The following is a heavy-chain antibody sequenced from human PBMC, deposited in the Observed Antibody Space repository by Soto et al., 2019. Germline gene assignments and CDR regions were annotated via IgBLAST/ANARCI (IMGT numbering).Heavy chain of an antibody. Sequence: SETLSLTCTVSGGSISSYYWSWIRQPPGKGLEWIGYIYYSGSTNYNPSLKSRVTISVDTSKNQFSLKLSSVTAADTAVYYCARTYYYDSSGYYTYDYYYYGMDVWGQGTTVTVSS. V-gene: IGHV4-59*01. CDR3: ARTYYYDSSGYYTYDYYYYGMDV. J-gene: IGHJ6*02. CDR1: GGSISSYY. D-gene: IGHD3-22*01. CDR2: IYYSGST.